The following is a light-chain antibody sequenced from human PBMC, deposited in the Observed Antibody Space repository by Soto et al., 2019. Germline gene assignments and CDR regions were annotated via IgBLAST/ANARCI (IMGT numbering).Light chain of an antibody. CDR2: DVS. V-gene: IGLV2-14*01. Sequence: QSVLTQPXSVSGSPGQSITIXCTGTSSDVGDYNYVSWYQQHPGKAPKVMIYDVSNRXSGVSNRFSGSKSGNXXXXTISGLXAEDXADYXXSSYTSSSTLVFGTGTXXTVL. CDR1: SSDVGDYNY. CDR3: SSYTSSSTLV. J-gene: IGLJ1*01.